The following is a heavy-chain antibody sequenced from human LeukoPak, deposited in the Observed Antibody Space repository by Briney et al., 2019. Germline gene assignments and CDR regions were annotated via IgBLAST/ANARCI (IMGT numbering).Heavy chain of an antibody. CDR3: ARATTYDILTGYFDY. CDR2: ISSGPIYI. V-gene: IGHV3-21*01. J-gene: IGHJ4*02. Sequence: GGSLRLSCAASGFTFSSYTMNWVRQAPGKGLEWVSSISSGPIYIYYADSVKGRFTISRDNAKNSLYLQMNSLRAEDTAVYYCARATTYDILTGYFDYWGQGTLVTVSS. D-gene: IGHD3-9*01. CDR1: GFTFSSYT.